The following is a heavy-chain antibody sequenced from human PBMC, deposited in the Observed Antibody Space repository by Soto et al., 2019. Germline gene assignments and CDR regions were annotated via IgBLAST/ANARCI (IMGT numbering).Heavy chain of an antibody. Sequence: ASVKVSCKASGYTFTIYDINCVLQSTVQWLDWMGWMNPNSGNTGYAQKFQGRVTMTRNTSISTAYMELSSLRSEDTAVYYCARGQSSSWYRFYYYYYGMDVWGQGTTVTVSS. CDR2: MNPNSGNT. V-gene: IGHV1-8*01. J-gene: IGHJ6*02. D-gene: IGHD6-13*01. CDR3: ARGQSSSWYRFYYYYYGMDV. CDR1: GYTFTIYD.